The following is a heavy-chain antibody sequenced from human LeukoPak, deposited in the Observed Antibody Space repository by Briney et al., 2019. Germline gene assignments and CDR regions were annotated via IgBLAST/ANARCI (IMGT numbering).Heavy chain of an antibody. CDR1: GFTFSSYW. D-gene: IGHD6-13*01. Sequence: PGGSLRLSCAASGFTFSSYWMSWVRQAPGKGLEWVANIKQDGTEQCYVDSVKGRFSISRDNAKNPLYLQMNSLRAEDTALYYCARDWGGAAAGPVFGYWGQGTLVTVSS. CDR3: ARDWGGAAAGPVFGY. CDR2: IKQDGTEQ. V-gene: IGHV3-7*01. J-gene: IGHJ4*02.